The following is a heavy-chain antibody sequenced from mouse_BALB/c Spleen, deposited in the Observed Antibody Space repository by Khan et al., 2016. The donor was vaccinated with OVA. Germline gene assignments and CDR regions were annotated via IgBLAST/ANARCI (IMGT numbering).Heavy chain of an antibody. CDR1: GFSLTNYG. J-gene: IGHJ4*01. CDR3: ARNTFYYTMDY. Sequence: QVQLKESGPGLVAPSQSLSITCTVSGFSLTNYGVHWVRQPPGKGLEWLVVIWSDGYTTYNSALKSRLSISKDNSKSQVFLKMNSLPTDDTAMDYCARNTFYYTMDYWGQGTSVTVSS. V-gene: IGHV2-6*02. CDR2: IWSDGYT.